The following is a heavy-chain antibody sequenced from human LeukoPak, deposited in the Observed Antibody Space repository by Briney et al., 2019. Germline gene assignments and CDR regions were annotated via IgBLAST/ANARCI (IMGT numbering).Heavy chain of an antibody. V-gene: IGHV4-38-2*01. CDR1: GYSISSGYY. CDR3: ARINSSGWYEAVVGYYYGMDV. Sequence: PSETLSLTCAVSGYSISSGYYWGWTRQPPGKGLEWIGSIYHSGSTYYNPSLKSRVTISVDTSKNQFSLKLSSVAAADTAVYYCARINSSGWYEAVVGYYYGMDVWGQGTTVTVSS. CDR2: IYHSGST. D-gene: IGHD6-19*01. J-gene: IGHJ6*02.